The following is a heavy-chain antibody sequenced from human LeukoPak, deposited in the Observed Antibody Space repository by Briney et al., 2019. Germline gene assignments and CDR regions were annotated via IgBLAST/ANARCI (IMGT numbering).Heavy chain of an antibody. CDR1: GGSFSGYY. Sequence: PSETLSLTCAVYGGSFSGYYWSWIRQPPGKGLEWIGEINHSGSTNYNPSLKSRVTISVDTSKNQFSLKLSSVTAADTAVYYCARVGFLEWLFPYYYYMDVWGKGTTVTVSS. V-gene: IGHV4-34*01. CDR2: INHSGST. D-gene: IGHD3-3*01. CDR3: ARVGFLEWLFPYYYYMDV. J-gene: IGHJ6*03.